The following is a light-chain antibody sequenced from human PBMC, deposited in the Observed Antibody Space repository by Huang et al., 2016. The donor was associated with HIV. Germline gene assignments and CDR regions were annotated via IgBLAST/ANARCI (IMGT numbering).Light chain of an antibody. Sequence: ESVLTQSPGTLSLSPGERATLSCRASQSVRGNYLAWYQQKPGQAPRLLIYGASNRATGTPDRFSGSGSGTDFTLTISRLEPEDFAVYYCQQYGSAGYTFGQGTKLEIK. J-gene: IGKJ2*01. CDR1: QSVRGNY. CDR2: GAS. CDR3: QQYGSAGYT. V-gene: IGKV3-20*01.